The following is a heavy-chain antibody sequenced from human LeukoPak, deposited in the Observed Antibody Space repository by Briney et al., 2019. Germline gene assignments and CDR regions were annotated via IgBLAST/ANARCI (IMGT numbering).Heavy chain of an antibody. D-gene: IGHD5-18*01. CDR3: AGADQWIQLWGGSYGMDV. V-gene: IGHV1-18*01. CDR2: ISAYNGNT. Sequence: ASVKVSCKASGYIFTNYGISWVRQAPGQGLEWMGWISAYNGNTNYAQKFQGRVTMTTDTSASTAYMELSSLRSEDTAVYYCAGADQWIQLWGGSYGMDVWGQGTTVTVSS. CDR1: GYIFTNYG. J-gene: IGHJ6*02.